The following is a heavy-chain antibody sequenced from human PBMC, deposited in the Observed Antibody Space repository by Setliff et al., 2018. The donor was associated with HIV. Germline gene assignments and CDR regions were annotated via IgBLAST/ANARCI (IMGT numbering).Heavy chain of an antibody. D-gene: IGHD6-6*01. CDR3: ARDPAPSSSASYFQH. CDR2: ISPSDGST. J-gene: IGHJ1*01. V-gene: IGHV1-46*01. Sequence: RASVKVSCKASGYTFTSYYMHWVRQAPGQGLEWMGIISPSDGSTNYAQKFQGRVTMTRDTSTSTVYMELSSLRSEDTAVYYCARDPAPSSSASYFQHWGQGTPVTVSS. CDR1: GYTFTSYY.